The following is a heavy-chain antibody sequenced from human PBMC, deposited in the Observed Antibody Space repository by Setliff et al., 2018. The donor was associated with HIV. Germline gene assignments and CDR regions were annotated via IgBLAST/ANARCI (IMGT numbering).Heavy chain of an antibody. CDR3: ARRRSSGWYHYFDY. J-gene: IGHJ4*02. V-gene: IGHV4-59*08. Sequence: ASETLSLTCIVSGASISSNTWSWIRQAPGKGLQWIGFIYNSVTTNYNPSLKSRVTISLDTSKNQFSLKLSSVTAADTAVYYCARRRSSGWYHYFDYWGQGTLVTVSS. CDR1: GASISSNT. CDR2: IYNSVTT. D-gene: IGHD6-19*01.